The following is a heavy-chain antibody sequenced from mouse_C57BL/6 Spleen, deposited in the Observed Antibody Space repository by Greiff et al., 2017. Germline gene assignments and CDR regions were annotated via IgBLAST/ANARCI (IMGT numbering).Heavy chain of an antibody. CDR1: GFTFSSYA. J-gene: IGHJ3*01. Sequence: EVKLMESGGGLVKPGGSLKLSCAASGFTFSSYAMSWVRQTPEKRLEWVATISDGGSYTYYPDNVKGRFTISRDNAKNNLYLQMSHLKSEDTAMYYCASLLLPSGFAYWGQGTLVTVSA. CDR3: ASLLLPSGFAY. V-gene: IGHV5-4*03. CDR2: ISDGGSYT. D-gene: IGHD1-1*01.